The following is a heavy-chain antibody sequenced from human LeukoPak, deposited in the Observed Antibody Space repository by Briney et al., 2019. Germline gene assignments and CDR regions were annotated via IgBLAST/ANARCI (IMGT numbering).Heavy chain of an antibody. Sequence: PGGSLRLSCAASGFPFSTYDMHWVRQAPDKGLQWVAVISSDGYRTDYPDSVRGRFTISRDNFKNTVDLQMISVTAEDTAMYFCAKGPGTGSVLARPLHYWGQGTLVTVSS. D-gene: IGHD3-10*01. V-gene: IGHV3-30*18. CDR1: GFPFSTYD. CDR3: AKGPGTGSVLARPLHY. CDR2: ISSDGYRT. J-gene: IGHJ4*02.